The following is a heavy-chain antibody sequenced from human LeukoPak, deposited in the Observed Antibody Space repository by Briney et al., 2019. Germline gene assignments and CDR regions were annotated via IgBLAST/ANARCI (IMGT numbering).Heavy chain of an antibody. D-gene: IGHD3-3*01. J-gene: IGHJ3*02. CDR1: GGTFSSYT. CDR2: ITPIFGKT. Sequence: GASVKVSCKASGGTFSSYTISWVRQAPGQGLEWMGGITPIFGKTNYAQKFQGRLTITTDESTSTAYMELSSLRSEDTAVYYCARHGGITIFGVAQTGGAFDIWGQGTMVTVSS. V-gene: IGHV1-69*05. CDR3: ARHGGITIFGVAQTGGAFDI.